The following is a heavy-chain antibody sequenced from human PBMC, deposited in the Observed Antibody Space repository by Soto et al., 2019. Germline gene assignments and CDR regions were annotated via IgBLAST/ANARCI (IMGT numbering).Heavy chain of an antibody. CDR3: ARLVYGDYGYYFDY. CDR2: INHSGST. V-gene: IGHV4-34*01. D-gene: IGHD4-17*01. Sequence: SETLSLTCAVYGGSFSGYYWSWIRQPPGKGLEWIGEINHSGSTNYKPSLKSRVTISVDTSKNQFSLKLSSVTAADTAVYYCARLVYGDYGYYFDYWGQGTLVTVSS. CDR1: GGSFSGYY. J-gene: IGHJ4*02.